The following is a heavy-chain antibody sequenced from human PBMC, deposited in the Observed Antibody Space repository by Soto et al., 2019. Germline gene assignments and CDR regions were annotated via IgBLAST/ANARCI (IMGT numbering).Heavy chain of an antibody. J-gene: IGHJ6*02. V-gene: IGHV1-69*06. CDR2: IIPIFGTA. CDR1: GGTFSSYS. CDR3: ANSGNSAYYYYGMDV. D-gene: IGHD6-19*01. Sequence: PVKLSCKSSGGTFSSYSISWVRQAPGQGLEWMGGIIPIFGTANYAQKFQGRVTITADKSTSTAYMELSSLRSEDTAVYYCANSGNSAYYYYGMDVWGQRTTGTVSS.